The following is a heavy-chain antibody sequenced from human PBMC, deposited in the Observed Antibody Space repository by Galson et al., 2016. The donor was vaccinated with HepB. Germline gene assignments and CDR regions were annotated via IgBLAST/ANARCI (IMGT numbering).Heavy chain of an antibody. CDR2: INSDGSST. D-gene: IGHD4-17*01. CDR3: ARGVGDFVFY. CDR1: GFTFSPYW. J-gene: IGHJ4*02. V-gene: IGHV3-74*03. Sequence: SLRLSCAASGFTFSPYWMHWVRQAPGKGLVWVSHINSDGSSTTYADSVKGRFTISRDNAKNTLFLQMNSLRAEDTAVYYCARGVGDFVFYWGQGTLVTVSA.